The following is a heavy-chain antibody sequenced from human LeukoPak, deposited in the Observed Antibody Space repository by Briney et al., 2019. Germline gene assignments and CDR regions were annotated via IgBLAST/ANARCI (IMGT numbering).Heavy chain of an antibody. CDR2: IDQDGSAK. V-gene: IGHV3-7*01. CDR3: ARAAATGTVDY. D-gene: IGHD1-1*01. J-gene: IGHJ4*02. Sequence: GGSLRLSCAASEFTFSNYWMSWVRQAPGKGLEWVANIDQDGSAKYYVDSMKGRFTISRDNAKNSLYLQMNSLRAEDTAVYYCARAAATGTVDYWGQGTLVTVSS. CDR1: EFTFSNYW.